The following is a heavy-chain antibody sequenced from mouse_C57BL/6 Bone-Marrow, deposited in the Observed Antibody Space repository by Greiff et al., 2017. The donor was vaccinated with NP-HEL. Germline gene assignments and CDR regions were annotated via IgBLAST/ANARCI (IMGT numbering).Heavy chain of an antibody. V-gene: IGHV3-6*01. CDR3: ARGQIYYGNYVWFAY. D-gene: IGHD2-1*01. CDR1: GYSITSGYY. J-gene: IGHJ3*01. CDR2: ISYDGSN. Sequence: EVQLQESGPGLVKPSQSLSLTCSVTGYSITSGYYWNWIRQFPGNKLEWMGYISYDGSNNYNPSLKNRISITRDTSKNQFFLKLNSVTTEDTATYYCARGQIYYGNYVWFAYWGQGTLVTVSA.